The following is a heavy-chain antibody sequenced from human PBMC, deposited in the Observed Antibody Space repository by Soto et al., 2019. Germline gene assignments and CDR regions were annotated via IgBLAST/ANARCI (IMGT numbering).Heavy chain of an antibody. D-gene: IGHD6-13*01. J-gene: IGHJ4*02. CDR1: GFTFSSYG. CDR3: ARSRAAAGLYYFDY. V-gene: IGHV3-33*01. Sequence: VQLVESGGGVVQPGRSLRLSCAASGFTFSSYGMHWVRQAPGKGLEWVAVIWYDGSNKYYADSVKGRFTISRDNSKNTLYLQMNSLRAEDTAVYYCARSRAAAGLYYFDYWGQGTLVTVSS. CDR2: IWYDGSNK.